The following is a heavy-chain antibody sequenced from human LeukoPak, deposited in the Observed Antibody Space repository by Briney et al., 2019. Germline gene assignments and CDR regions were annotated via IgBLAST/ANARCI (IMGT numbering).Heavy chain of an antibody. CDR2: IYPGDSDT. V-gene: IGHV5-51*01. J-gene: IGHJ4*02. CDR3: ARSPAYYYDSSGYYYY. CDR1: GYSFTSYW. D-gene: IGHD3-22*01. Sequence: GESLKISFKGSGYSFTSYWIGWVRQMPGKGLEWMGIIYPGDSDTRYSPSFQGQVTISADKSISTAYLQWSSLKASDTAMYYCARSPAYYYDSSGYYYYWGQGTLVTVSS.